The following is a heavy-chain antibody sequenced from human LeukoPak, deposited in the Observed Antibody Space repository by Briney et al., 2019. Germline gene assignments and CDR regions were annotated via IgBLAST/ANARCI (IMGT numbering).Heavy chain of an antibody. CDR3: AREVATITVAAAGGIDY. J-gene: IGHJ4*02. V-gene: IGHV1-46*01. D-gene: IGHD5-12*01. Sequence: ASVKVSCKASGYTFTSYYMHWVRPAPGQGGEWMGLINPSGGATWYAQKLQGRVTMTTDTSTSTAYMELRSLRSDDTAVYYCAREVATITVAAAGGIDYWGQGTLVTVSS. CDR1: GYTFTSYY. CDR2: INPSGGAT.